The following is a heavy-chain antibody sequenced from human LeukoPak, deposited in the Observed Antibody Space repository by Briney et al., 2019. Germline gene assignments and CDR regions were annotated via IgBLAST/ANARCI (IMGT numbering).Heavy chain of an antibody. D-gene: IGHD3-22*01. Sequence: PSETLSLTCTVSGGSISSYYWSWIRQPPGKGLEWIGRIYTSGSTNYNPSLKSRVTMSVDTSKNQFSLKLSSVTAADTAVYYCARDIGYYDSSGYPRDAFDIWGQGTMVTVSS. CDR1: GGSISSYY. J-gene: IGHJ3*02. V-gene: IGHV4-4*07. CDR2: IYTSGST. CDR3: ARDIGYYDSSGYPRDAFDI.